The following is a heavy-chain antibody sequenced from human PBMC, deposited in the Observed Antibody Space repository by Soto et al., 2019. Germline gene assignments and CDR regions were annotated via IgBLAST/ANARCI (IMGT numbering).Heavy chain of an antibody. J-gene: IGHJ5*01. CDR1: GDSISSYY. D-gene: IGHD6-13*01. CDR2: IYYTGST. V-gene: IGHV4-59*01. CDR3: ARDGATSSSWENWFDS. Sequence: QVQLQESGPGLVKPSETLSLSCTVSGDSISSYYWNWIRQPPGKGLEWIGYIYYTGSTNHNPSLKSRVSLSLDTSKNQSSLNLSSVTAADTAVYYCARDGATSSSWENWFDSWGQGILVTVSS.